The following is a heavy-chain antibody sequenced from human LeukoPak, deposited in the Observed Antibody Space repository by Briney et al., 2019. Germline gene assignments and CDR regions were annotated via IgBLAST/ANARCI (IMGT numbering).Heavy chain of an antibody. CDR2: INPNSGGT. D-gene: IGHD5-12*01. J-gene: IGHJ6*03. CDR1: GYTFTGYY. CDR3: ARRYSGYESLGYYYYMDV. Sequence: ASVKVSCKDSGYTFTGYYMHWVRQAPGQGVEWMGWINPNSGGTNYAQKFEGRVTMTRDTSISTAHMELSRLRSDVTAVYYCARRYSGYESLGYYYYMDVWGKGTTVTVSS. V-gene: IGHV1-2*02.